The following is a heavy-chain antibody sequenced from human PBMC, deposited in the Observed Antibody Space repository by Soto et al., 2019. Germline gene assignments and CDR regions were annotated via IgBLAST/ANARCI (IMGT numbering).Heavy chain of an antibody. J-gene: IGHJ5*02. D-gene: IGHD3-3*01. CDR3: ARHAYDFWSGYYTYWFDP. Sequence: SETLSLTCTVSGGSISSSSYYWGWIRQPPGKGLEWIGSIYYSGSTYYNPSLKSRVTISVDTSKNQFSLKLSSVTAADTAVYYCARHAYDFWSGYYTYWFDPWGQGTRVTVSS. CDR2: IYYSGST. V-gene: IGHV4-39*01. CDR1: GGSISSSSYY.